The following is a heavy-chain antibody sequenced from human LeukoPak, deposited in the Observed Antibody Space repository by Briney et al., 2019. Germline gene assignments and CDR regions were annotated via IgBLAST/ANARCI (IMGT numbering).Heavy chain of an antibody. D-gene: IGHD3-22*01. J-gene: IGHJ3*02. CDR3: ARVGDYYDSRAFDI. V-gene: IGHV4-39*01. Sequence: SETLSLTCTVSGGSISSSSYYWGWIRQPPGKGLEWIGSIYYNGSTYYNPSLKSRVTISVDTSKNQFSLKLSSVTAADTAVYYCARVGDYYDSRAFDIWGQGTMVTVSS. CDR2: IYYNGST. CDR1: GGSISSSSYY.